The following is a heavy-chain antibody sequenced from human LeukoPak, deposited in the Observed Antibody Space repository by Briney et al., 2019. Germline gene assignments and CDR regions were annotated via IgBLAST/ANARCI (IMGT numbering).Heavy chain of an antibody. CDR2: VYYSGTT. Sequence: SETLSLTCTVSGYSISSGYYWGWIRQPPGKGLEWIGSVYYSGTTYYNPSLKSRVTISVDTSKNQFSLNLISVTAADTAVYYCARSIFGGRGAFDIWGQGTMVTVSS. V-gene: IGHV4-38-2*02. D-gene: IGHD3-3*01. CDR3: ARSIFGGRGAFDI. CDR1: GYSISSGYY. J-gene: IGHJ3*02.